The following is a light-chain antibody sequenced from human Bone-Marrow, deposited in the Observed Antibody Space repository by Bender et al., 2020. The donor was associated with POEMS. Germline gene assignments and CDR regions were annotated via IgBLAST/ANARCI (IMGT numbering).Light chain of an antibody. CDR2: EGT. Sequence: QSALTQPASVSGSPGQSITISCTGTSNDVGGYNLVSWYQQHPLKAPKLMIYEGTKRPSGVSDRFSGSKSGNTASLTISGLQAEDEADYYCCSYANFGIYVFGTGTTVTVL. CDR1: SNDVGGYNL. J-gene: IGLJ1*01. V-gene: IGLV2-23*01. CDR3: CSYANFGIYV.